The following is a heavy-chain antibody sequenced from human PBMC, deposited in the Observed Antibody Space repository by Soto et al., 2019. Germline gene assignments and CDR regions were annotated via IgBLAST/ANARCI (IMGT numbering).Heavy chain of an antibody. CDR2: IYYSGST. J-gene: IGHJ4*02. V-gene: IGHV4-31*03. D-gene: IGHD6-6*01. CDR3: ARVGSSSPRLDY. Sequence: PSETLSLTCTVSGGSISSGGYYWSCMRQHPGKGLEWIGYIYYSGSTYYNPSLKSRVTISVDTSKNQFSLKLSSVTAADTAVYYCARVGSSSPRLDYWGQGTLVTVSS. CDR1: GGSISSGGYY.